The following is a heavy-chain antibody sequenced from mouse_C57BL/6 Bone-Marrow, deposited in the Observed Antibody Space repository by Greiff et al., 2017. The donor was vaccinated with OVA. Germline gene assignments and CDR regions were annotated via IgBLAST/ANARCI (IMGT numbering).Heavy chain of an antibody. CDR3: ARYEGGMYFDY. CDR1: GYTFSEYT. V-gene: IGHV1-62-2*01. CDR2: FYPGSGSI. Sequence: VQLQQSGAELVKPGASVKLSCKASGYTFSEYTIHWVKQRSGQGHEWIGRFYPGSGSIKYNEKFKDKATWTADKSSSTVYMELSRLTSEESAVYFCARYEGGMYFDYWGQGTTLTVSS. J-gene: IGHJ2*01.